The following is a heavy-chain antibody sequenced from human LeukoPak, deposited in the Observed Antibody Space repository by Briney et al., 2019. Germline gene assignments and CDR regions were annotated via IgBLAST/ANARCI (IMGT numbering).Heavy chain of an antibody. CDR3: ARGPDYYDSSGYYLYFDY. J-gene: IGHJ4*02. V-gene: IGHV3-13*01. Sequence: GGSLRLSCAASGFIFSKYDMHWVRQVTGKGLEWVSGIDRDGVTYYSGSVKGRFTSSRENAKNSLDLQMNTLRAGDTGVYYCARGPDYYDSSGYYLYFDYWGQGTLVTVSS. D-gene: IGHD3-22*01. CDR1: GFIFSKYD. CDR2: IDRDGVT.